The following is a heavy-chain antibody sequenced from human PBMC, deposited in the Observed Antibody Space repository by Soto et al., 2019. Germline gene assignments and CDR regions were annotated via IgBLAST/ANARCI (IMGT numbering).Heavy chain of an antibody. CDR1: GGSISSGGYY. CDR3: AREGFYGDYGRGTEDAFDI. CDR2: IYYSGST. D-gene: IGHD4-17*01. V-gene: IGHV4-31*03. J-gene: IGHJ3*02. Sequence: QVQLQESGPGLVKPSQTLSLTCTVSGGSISSGGYYCSWIRQHPGKGLEWIGYIYYSGSTYYNPSLKSRVTIAVDTSKNQFSLKLSSVTAADTAVYYCAREGFYGDYGRGTEDAFDIWGQGTMVTVSS.